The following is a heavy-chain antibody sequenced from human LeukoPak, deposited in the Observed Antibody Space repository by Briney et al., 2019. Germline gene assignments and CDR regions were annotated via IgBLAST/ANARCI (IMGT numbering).Heavy chain of an antibody. CDR2: ISYDGSNK. Sequence: GGSLRLSCAASGFTFSSYGMYWVRQAPGKGLEWVAVISYDGSNKYYADSVKGRFTISRDNSKNTLYLQMNSLRAEDTAVYYCAKSLRYSSGCHHLDYWGQGTLVTVSS. D-gene: IGHD6-19*01. CDR3: AKSLRYSSGCHHLDY. CDR1: GFTFSSYG. J-gene: IGHJ4*02. V-gene: IGHV3-30*18.